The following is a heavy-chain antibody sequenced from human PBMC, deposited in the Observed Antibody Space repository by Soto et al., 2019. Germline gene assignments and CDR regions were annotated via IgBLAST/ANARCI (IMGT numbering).Heavy chain of an antibody. CDR2: MYGTGTT. J-gene: IGHJ4*02. V-gene: IGHV3-66*01. CDR1: GFTVSSRY. CDR3: ARARDNFNYPYYFDY. Sequence: GGSLRLSCAASGFTVSSRYMTWVRQTPGKGLEWVAIMYGTGTTYYTDSVKGRFIISRDNAKNTLYLQMNSLRADDTAVYYCARARDNFNYPYYFDYWGQGTQVTVSS. D-gene: IGHD1-7*01.